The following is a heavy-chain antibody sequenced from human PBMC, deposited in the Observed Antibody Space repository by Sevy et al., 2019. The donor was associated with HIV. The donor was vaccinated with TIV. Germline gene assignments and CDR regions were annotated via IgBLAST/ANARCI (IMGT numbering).Heavy chain of an antibody. CDR1: GGSISSGGYS. CDR3: AGDVMRNGWLRYFDY. J-gene: IGHJ4*02. V-gene: IGHV4-30-2*01. CDR2: IYHSGST. D-gene: IGHD6-19*01. Sequence: SETLSLTCAVSGGSISSGGYSWSWIRQPPGKGLEWIGYIYHSGSTYYNPSLKSRVTISVDRSKNQFSLKLSSVTAADTAVYYCAGDVMRNGWLRYFDYWGQGTLVTVSS.